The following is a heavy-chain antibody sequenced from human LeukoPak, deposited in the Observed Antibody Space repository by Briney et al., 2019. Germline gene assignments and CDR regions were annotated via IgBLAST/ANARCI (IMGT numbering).Heavy chain of an antibody. J-gene: IGHJ4*02. D-gene: IGHD2-15*01. CDR1: GFTVNGNY. CDR2: IYSDGGT. V-gene: IGHV3-53*01. CDR3: ARDSKGPAF. Sequence: GGSLRLSCAASGFTVNGNYMSLVRQAPGKGLEWVSVIYSDGGTYYSDYVKGRFTISRDYSKNTLYLQMSSLRVEDTAVYYCARDSKGPAFWGQGTLVTVSS.